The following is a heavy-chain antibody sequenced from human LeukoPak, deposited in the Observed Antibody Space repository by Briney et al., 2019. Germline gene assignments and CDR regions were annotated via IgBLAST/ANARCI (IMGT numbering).Heavy chain of an antibody. CDR1: GYSISSGYY. J-gene: IGHJ5*02. CDR3: ARATDYGDYVSEGPRRFDP. Sequence: SETLSLTCTVSGYSISSGYYWGWIRQPPGKGLEWIGSIYHSGSTYYNPSLKSRVTISVDTSKNQFSLKLSSVTAADTAVYYCARATDYGDYVSEGPRRFDPWGQGTLVTVS. CDR2: IYHSGST. D-gene: IGHD4-17*01. V-gene: IGHV4-38-2*02.